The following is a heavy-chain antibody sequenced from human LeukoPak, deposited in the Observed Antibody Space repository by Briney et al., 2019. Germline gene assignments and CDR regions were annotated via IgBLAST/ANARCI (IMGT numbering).Heavy chain of an antibody. V-gene: IGHV3-30*18. CDR3: AKGRGGSYYAALDY. CDR1: GFTFSSYG. Sequence: GRSLRLSCAASGFTFSSYGLHWVRQAPGKGLEWVAAISYDGSNEYYADSVKGRFTISRDNSKNTLFLQMNSLRAEDAAVYYCAKGRGGSYYAALDYWGQGTLVTVSS. CDR2: ISYDGSNE. D-gene: IGHD1-26*01. J-gene: IGHJ4*02.